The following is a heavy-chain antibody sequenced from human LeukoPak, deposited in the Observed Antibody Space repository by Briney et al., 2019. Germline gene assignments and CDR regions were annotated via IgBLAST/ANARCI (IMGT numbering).Heavy chain of an antibody. V-gene: IGHV3-23*01. CDR2: ISIDVDKT. CDR3: AKFSRSYCSSTRCSKYFDY. CDR1: GFTFSSSA. Sequence: GGSLRLSCEASGFTFSSSAMTWVCQAPGKGLEWVSSISIDVDKTYYADSVKGRVTISRDNSKTTLYLQMNSLRAEDTAVYYCAKFSRSYCSSTRCSKYFDYWGQGTLVTVSS. J-gene: IGHJ4*02. D-gene: IGHD2-2*01.